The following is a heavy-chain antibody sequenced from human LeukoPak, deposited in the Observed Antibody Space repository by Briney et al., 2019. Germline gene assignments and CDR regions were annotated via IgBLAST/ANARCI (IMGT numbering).Heavy chain of an antibody. J-gene: IGHJ4*02. Sequence: GGSLRLSCAASGFTFSRYSMHWVRQAPGKGLEWVAIIWYDGSGKYYADSVKGRFTISRDNSNNTLFLQMNSLRVEDTALYYCARDYSSSWDYWGQGTLVTVPS. CDR1: GFTFSRYS. CDR3: ARDYSSSWDY. CDR2: IWYDGSGK. V-gene: IGHV3-33*01. D-gene: IGHD6-13*01.